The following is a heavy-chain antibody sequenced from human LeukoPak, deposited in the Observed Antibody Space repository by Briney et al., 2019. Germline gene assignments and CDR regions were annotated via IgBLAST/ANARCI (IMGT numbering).Heavy chain of an antibody. Sequence: SETLSLTCTVSGGSISSSYWSWIRQPPGKGLEWIGYIYYSGSTNYNPSLKGRVTMSVDTSKNQFSLNLSSVTAADTAVYYCARGPYSSRYDYWGQGTVVTVSS. CDR3: ARGPYSSRYDY. CDR1: GGSISSSY. J-gene: IGHJ4*02. CDR2: IYYSGST. D-gene: IGHD6-13*01. V-gene: IGHV4-59*01.